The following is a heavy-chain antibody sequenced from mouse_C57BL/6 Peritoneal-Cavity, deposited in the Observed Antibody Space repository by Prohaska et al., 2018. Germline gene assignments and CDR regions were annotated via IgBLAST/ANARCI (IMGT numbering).Heavy chain of an antibody. CDR1: GYSITSGYY. Sequence: DVQLQESGPGLVKPSQSLSLTCSVTGYSITSGYYWKWIRQFPGNKLEWMGYISYEGSNNYNPSLKNRISITRDTSKNQFFLKLNSVTTEDTATYYCARFYDGYYVDYWGQGTTLTVSS. V-gene: IGHV3-6*01. CDR3: ARFYDGYYVDY. D-gene: IGHD2-3*01. J-gene: IGHJ2*01. CDR2: ISYEGSN.